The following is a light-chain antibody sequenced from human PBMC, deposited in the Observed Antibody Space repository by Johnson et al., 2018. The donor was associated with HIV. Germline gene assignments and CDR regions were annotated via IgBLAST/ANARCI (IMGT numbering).Light chain of an antibody. V-gene: IGLV1-51*01. CDR2: DNN. Sequence: QSVLTQPPSVSAAPGQKVTISCSGSSSNIGNNYVSWYQQLPGTAPKLLIYDNNQRPSGIPDRFSVSKSGTSATLGITGLQTWDEADYYCGTWDSSLSTYVFGSGTKVTVL. CDR1: SSNIGNNY. J-gene: IGLJ1*01. CDR3: GTWDSSLSTYV.